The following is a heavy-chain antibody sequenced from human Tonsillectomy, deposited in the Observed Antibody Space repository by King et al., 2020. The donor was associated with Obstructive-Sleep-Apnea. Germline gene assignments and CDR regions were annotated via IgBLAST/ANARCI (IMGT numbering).Heavy chain of an antibody. V-gene: IGHV3-66*01. CDR3: ARERGAKGDAFDI. CDR1: CVTVSSNY. D-gene: IGHD1-26*01. Sequence: VQRVESGGGLVDPGGSLRLSSAASCVTVSSNYMSGVRQPPGKGLEWVAVIYSGGSTYYADSVKGGFTISRANSKNTLYLQMNSLRAEDTAVYYCARERGAKGDAFDIWGQGTMVTVSS. J-gene: IGHJ3*02. CDR2: IYSGGST.